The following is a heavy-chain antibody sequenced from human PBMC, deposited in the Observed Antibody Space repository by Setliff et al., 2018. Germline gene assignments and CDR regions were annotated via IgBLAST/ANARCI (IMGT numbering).Heavy chain of an antibody. D-gene: IGHD3-10*01. V-gene: IGHV4-4*08. J-gene: IGHJ5*02. CDR1: GGSMTDFF. CDR2: IYTKGST. CDR3: ARHKVIKKEFIRLTWFDP. Sequence: SETLSLTCSVTGGSMTDFFWNWIRQPPGKGLEWIGYIYTKGSTNYSPSLRSRVTMSLDRSRNQFSLNLNSVTAADTAVYYCARHKVIKKEFIRLTWFDPWGQGTPVTVSS.